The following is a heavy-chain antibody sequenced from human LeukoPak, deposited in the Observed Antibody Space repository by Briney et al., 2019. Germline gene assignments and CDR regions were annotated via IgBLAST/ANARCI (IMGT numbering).Heavy chain of an antibody. V-gene: IGHV1-2*02. J-gene: IGHJ4*02. Sequence: ASVKVSCKASGYTFTGYYMHWVRQAPGQGLEWMGWINPNSGGTNYAQKFQGRVTMTTDTSTSTAYMELRSLRSDDTAVYYCARDIRSLGSGYNYWGQGTLVTVSS. D-gene: IGHD3-22*01. CDR2: INPNSGGT. CDR1: GYTFTGYY. CDR3: ARDIRSLGSGYNY.